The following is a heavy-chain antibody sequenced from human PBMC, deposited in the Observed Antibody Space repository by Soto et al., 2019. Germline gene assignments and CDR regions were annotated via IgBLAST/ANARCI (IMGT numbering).Heavy chain of an antibody. CDR1: GYTFTSYG. CDR2: ISAYNGNT. D-gene: IGHD1-7*01. CDR3: ARQRYNWNYANAFDI. Sequence: ASVKVSCKASGYTFTSYGISWVRQAPGQGLEWMGWISAYNGNTNYAQKLQGRVTMTTDTSTSTAYMELSSLRSDDTSVYYCARQRYNWNYANAFDIWGQGTMVTVSS. J-gene: IGHJ3*02. V-gene: IGHV1-18*01.